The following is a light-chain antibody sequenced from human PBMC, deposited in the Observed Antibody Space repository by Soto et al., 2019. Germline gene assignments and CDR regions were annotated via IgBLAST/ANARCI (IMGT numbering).Light chain of an antibody. CDR1: QSIYNNY. Sequence: EIVLTQSPDTLSLSPGERATLSCRASQSIYNNYLAWYQQKPGQTPRVLVYGASNRGTGIPDRFSGSGSGTDFTLTISILEPEDFAGYYCQHYGNSPPFTFGQGTKLEIK. CDR3: QHYGNSPPFT. J-gene: IGKJ2*01. CDR2: GAS. V-gene: IGKV3-20*01.